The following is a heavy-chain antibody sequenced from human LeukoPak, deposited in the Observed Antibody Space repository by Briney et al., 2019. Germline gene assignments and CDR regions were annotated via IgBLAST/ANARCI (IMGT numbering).Heavy chain of an antibody. CDR2: INHSGST. V-gene: IGHV4-34*01. J-gene: IGHJ5*02. Sequence: KTSETLSLTCAVYGGPFSGYYWSWIRQPPGKGLEWIGEINHSGSTNYNPSLKSRVTISVDTSKNQFSLKLSSVTAADTAVYYCARGSNIQYYDFWSGYTRNWFDPWGQGTLVTVSS. CDR1: GGPFSGYY. CDR3: ARGSNIQYYDFWSGYTRNWFDP. D-gene: IGHD3-3*01.